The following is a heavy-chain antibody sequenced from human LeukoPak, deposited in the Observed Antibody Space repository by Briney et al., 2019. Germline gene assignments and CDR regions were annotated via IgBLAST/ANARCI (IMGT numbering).Heavy chain of an antibody. D-gene: IGHD5-24*01. J-gene: IGHJ4*02. Sequence: GGSLRLSCAASGFTFSSYSMIWVRQAPGKGLEWVSSITTSNTYIDYADSVKGRFTVSRDNAKNSVYLQMNSLRAEDTAIYYCAREMGLWGQGTLVTVSS. CDR3: AREMGL. V-gene: IGHV3-21*01. CDR2: ITTSNTYI. CDR1: GFTFSSYS.